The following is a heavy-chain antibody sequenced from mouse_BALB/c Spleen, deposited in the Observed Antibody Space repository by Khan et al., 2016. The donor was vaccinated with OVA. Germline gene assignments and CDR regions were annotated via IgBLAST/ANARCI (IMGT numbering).Heavy chain of an antibody. CDR1: GYSITSGYS. CDR2: IYYSGST. CDR3: ARGGYYGSSLFDY. J-gene: IGHJ2*01. Sequence: VQLKESGPDLVKPSQSLSLTCTVTGYSITSGYSWHWIRQFPGNKLEWMGYIYYSGSTNYNLSLKSRISISRDTSKNQFFLQLNSVTTEDTATYYCARGGYYGSSLFDYWGQGTTLTVSS. V-gene: IGHV3-1*02. D-gene: IGHD1-1*01.